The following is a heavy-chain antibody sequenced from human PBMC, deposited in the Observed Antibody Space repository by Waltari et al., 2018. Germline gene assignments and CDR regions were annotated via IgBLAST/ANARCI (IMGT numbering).Heavy chain of an antibody. V-gene: IGHV1-2*02. Sequence: QVQLVQSGAEVKKPGSSVKVSCKASGGTFSSYAISWVRQAPGQGLEWMGGINPNSGGTNYAQKFQGRVTMTRDTSISTAYMELSRLRSDDTAVYYCASLKPSPFDYWGQGTLVTVSS. CDR1: GGTFSSYA. CDR2: INPNSGGT. CDR3: ASLKPSPFDY. J-gene: IGHJ4*02.